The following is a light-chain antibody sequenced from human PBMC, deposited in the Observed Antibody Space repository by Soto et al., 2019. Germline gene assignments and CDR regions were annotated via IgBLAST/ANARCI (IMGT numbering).Light chain of an antibody. CDR1: QDVSIF. CDR3: QQRSTLLYT. Sequence: EILLAQSPATLSLSPGERATLSCKARQDVSIFLAWYQQKPGQAPRLLIHDASNRATGVPARFSGSGSGRDFTLTITSLEPEDFAVYYCQQRSTLLYTFGQGTKLEV. J-gene: IGKJ2*01. V-gene: IGKV3-11*02. CDR2: DAS.